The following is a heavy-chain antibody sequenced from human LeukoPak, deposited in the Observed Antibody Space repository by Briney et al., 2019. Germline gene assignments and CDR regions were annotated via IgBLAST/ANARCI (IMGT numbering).Heavy chain of an antibody. CDR3: TTNVLRWELFDY. Sequence: GGSLRLSCAVPGFTFSNAWMSWVRQAPGKGLEWVGRIRSKTDGGTTDYAAPVKGRVTISRDDSKNTLYLQMNSLKTEDTAVYYCTTNVLRWELFDYWGQGTLVTVSS. CDR1: GFTFSNAW. V-gene: IGHV3-15*01. D-gene: IGHD1-26*01. CDR2: IRSKTDGGTT. J-gene: IGHJ4*02.